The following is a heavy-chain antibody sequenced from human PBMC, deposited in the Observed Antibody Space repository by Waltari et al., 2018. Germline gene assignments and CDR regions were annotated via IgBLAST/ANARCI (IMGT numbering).Heavy chain of an antibody. J-gene: IGHJ6*02. D-gene: IGHD3-16*01. CDR1: GFTFSSYA. CDR2: ISGSGGST. CDR3: AKDWVPPYYYYGMDV. V-gene: IGHV3-23*01. Sequence: EVQLLESGGGLVQPGGSLRLSCAASGFTFSSYAMSWVRQAPGKGLEWVSAISGSGGSTYYADAVKGRFTISRDNSKNTLYLQMNSLRAEDTAVYYCAKDWVPPYYYYGMDVWGQGTTVTVSS.